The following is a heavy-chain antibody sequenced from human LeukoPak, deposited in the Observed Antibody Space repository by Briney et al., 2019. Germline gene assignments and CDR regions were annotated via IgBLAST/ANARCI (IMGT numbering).Heavy chain of an antibody. CDR1: GGSISSSDYY. CDR2: IYYGGST. CDR3: ADLYCSSTSCYVDY. D-gene: IGHD2-2*01. J-gene: IGHJ4*02. V-gene: IGHV4-39*07. Sequence: PSETLSLTCTVSGGSISSSDYYWGWIRQPPGKGLEWIGSIYYGGSTNYNPSLKSRVTISVDTSKNQFSLKLSSVTAADTAVYYCADLYCSSTSCYVDYWGQGTLVTVSS.